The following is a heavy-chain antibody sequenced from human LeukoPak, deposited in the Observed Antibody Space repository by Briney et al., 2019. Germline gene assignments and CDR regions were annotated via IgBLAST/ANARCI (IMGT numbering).Heavy chain of an antibody. D-gene: IGHD3-22*01. CDR2: ISAYNGNT. CDR1: GYSFTSYG. V-gene: IGHV1-18*01. J-gene: IGHJ4*02. CDR3: AREGSSGYYATFDY. Sequence: GESLKISCKGSGYSFTSYGISWVRQAPGQGLEWMGWISAYNGNTNYAQKLQGRVTMTTDTSTSTAYMELRSLRSDDTAVYYCAREGSSGYYATFDYWGQGTLVTVSS.